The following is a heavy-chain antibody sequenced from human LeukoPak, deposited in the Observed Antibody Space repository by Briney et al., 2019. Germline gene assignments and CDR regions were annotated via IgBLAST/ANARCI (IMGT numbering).Heavy chain of an antibody. V-gene: IGHV4-34*01. J-gene: IGHJ5*02. Sequence: SETLPLTCAVYGGSFSGYYWSWIRQPPGKGLEWIGEINHSGSTNYNPSLKSRVTISVDTSKNQFSLKLSSVTAADTAVYYCARMVRGVKWFDPWGQGTLVTVSS. CDR2: INHSGST. D-gene: IGHD3-10*01. CDR3: ARMVRGVKWFDP. CDR1: GGSFSGYY.